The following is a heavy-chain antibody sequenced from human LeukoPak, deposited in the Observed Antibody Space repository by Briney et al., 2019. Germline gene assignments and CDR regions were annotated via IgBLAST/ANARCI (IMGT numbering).Heavy chain of an antibody. J-gene: IGHJ6*03. CDR3: ARRGSSPNYYYYYMDV. V-gene: IGHV4-39*01. CDR1: GGSISSSSYY. CDR2: IYYSGST. D-gene: IGHD6-6*01. Sequence: PSETLSLTCTVSGGSISSSSYYWGWIRQPPGMGLEWIGSIYYSGSTYYNPSLKSRVTISVDTSKNQFSLKLSSVTAADTAVYYCARRGSSPNYYYYYMDVWGKGTTVTVSS.